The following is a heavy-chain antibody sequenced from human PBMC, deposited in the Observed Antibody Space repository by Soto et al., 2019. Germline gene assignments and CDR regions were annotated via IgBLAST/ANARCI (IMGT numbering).Heavy chain of an antibody. D-gene: IGHD2-2*01. CDR1: GYSFTSYW. CDR2: IDPSDSYT. J-gene: IGHJ6*02. V-gene: IGHV5-10-1*01. Sequence: RGESLKISCKGSGYSFTSYWISWVRQMPGKGLEWMGRIDPSDSYTNYSPSFQGHVTISADKSISTAYLQWSSLKASDTAMYYCASSPRGYCSSTSCRELGNYYGMDVWGQGTTVPVSS. CDR3: ASSPRGYCSSTSCRELGNYYGMDV.